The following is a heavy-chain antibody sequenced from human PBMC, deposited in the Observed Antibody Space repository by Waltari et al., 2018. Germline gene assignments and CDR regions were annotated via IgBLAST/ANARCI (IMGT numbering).Heavy chain of an antibody. CDR2: ISCSGGST. CDR3: AKEASGSPLGWYYGMDV. D-gene: IGHD3-10*01. CDR1: GFTFSSYA. V-gene: IGHV3-23*01. J-gene: IGHJ6*02. Sequence: EVQLLESGGGLVQPGGSLRLSCAASGFTFSSYAMSWVRQAPGKGLEWVSAISCSGGSTYSAGSVKCRFTISRDNSKNTLYLQMNSLRAEDTAVYYCAKEASGSPLGWYYGMDVWGQGTTVTVSS.